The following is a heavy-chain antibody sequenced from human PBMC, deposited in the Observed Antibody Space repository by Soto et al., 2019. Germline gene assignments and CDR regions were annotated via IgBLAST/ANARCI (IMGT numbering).Heavy chain of an antibody. J-gene: IGHJ6*02. CDR1: GGSISSGGYY. V-gene: IGHV4-31*03. Sequence: ASETLSLTCTVSGGSISSGGYYWSWIRQHPGKGLEWIGYIYYSGSTYYNPSLKSRVTISVDTSKNQFSLKLSSVTAADTAVYYCARDLRVRGAYKYYYGMDVWGQGTTVTVS. D-gene: IGHD3-10*01. CDR3: ARDLRVRGAYKYYYGMDV. CDR2: IYYSGST.